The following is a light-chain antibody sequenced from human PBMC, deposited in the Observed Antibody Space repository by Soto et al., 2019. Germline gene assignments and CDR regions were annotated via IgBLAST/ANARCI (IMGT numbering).Light chain of an antibody. CDR2: EVC. CDR1: SSDVGRYNY. Sequence: QSVLTQPASVSGSPGQSITISCTGTSSDVGRYNYVSWYQQHPGKAPKLMIYEVCNRPSGVSNRFSASKSGNTASLTISGLQAEDEADYYCTSYTSSTTWVFGGGTKVTVL. CDR3: TSYTSSTTWV. V-gene: IGLV2-14*01. J-gene: IGLJ3*02.